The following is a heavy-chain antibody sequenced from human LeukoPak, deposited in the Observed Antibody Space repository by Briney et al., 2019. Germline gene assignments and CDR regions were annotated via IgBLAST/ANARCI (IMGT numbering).Heavy chain of an antibody. Sequence: ASVKVSCKASGGTFSSYAISWVRQAPGQGLEWMGGIIPIFGTANYAQKFQGRVTITADESTSTAYMELSSLRSEDTAVYYCARDRSKTYGYGQNWFDPWGQGTLVTVSS. CDR1: GGTFSSYA. V-gene: IGHV1-69*13. CDR2: IIPIFGTA. J-gene: IGHJ5*02. CDR3: ARDRSKTYGYGQNWFDP. D-gene: IGHD5-18*01.